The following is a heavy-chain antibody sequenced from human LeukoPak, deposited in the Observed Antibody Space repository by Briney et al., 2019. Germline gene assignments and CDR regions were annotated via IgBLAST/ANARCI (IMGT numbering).Heavy chain of an antibody. J-gene: IGHJ4*02. CDR2: IVGGST. Sequence: GGCLRLSCAASGFTFSDYHMSWVRQAPGKGLEWVSAIVGGSTYYTESVKGRFTISRDNSKNTLYLQMNSLRAEDTAVYYCAKDRSDSSSRYSSFDYWGQVTLVTVSS. CDR1: GFTFSDYH. V-gene: IGHV3-23*01. D-gene: IGHD6-13*01. CDR3: AKDRSDSSSRYSSFDY.